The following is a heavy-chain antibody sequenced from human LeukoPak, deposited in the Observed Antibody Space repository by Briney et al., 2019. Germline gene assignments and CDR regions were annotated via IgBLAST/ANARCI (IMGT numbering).Heavy chain of an antibody. CDR3: ARDQGVVVPYGMDV. Sequence: PSETLSLTCTVSGGSISSSSYYWGWIRQPPGKGLDYVVSIYYSGSTYYNPSLKSRVTISLDTSKNQFSLKLSSVTAADTAVYYCARDQGVVVPYGMDVWGQGTTVTVSS. J-gene: IGHJ6*02. CDR1: GGSISSSSYY. D-gene: IGHD2-2*01. V-gene: IGHV4-39*07. CDR2: IYYSGST.